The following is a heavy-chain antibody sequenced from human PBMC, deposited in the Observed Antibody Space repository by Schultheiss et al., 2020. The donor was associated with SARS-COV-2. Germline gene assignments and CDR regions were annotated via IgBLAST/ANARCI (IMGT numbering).Heavy chain of an antibody. Sequence: GGSLRLSCAASGFTFSSYWMSWVRQAPGKGLEWVAVISYDGSNKYYADSVKGRFTISRDNSKNTLYLQMNSLRAEDTAVYYCAKEEQQPYFDYWGQGTLVTVSS. CDR2: ISYDGSNK. D-gene: IGHD6-13*01. CDR3: AKEEQQPYFDY. J-gene: IGHJ4*02. CDR1: GFTFSSYW. V-gene: IGHV3-30*07.